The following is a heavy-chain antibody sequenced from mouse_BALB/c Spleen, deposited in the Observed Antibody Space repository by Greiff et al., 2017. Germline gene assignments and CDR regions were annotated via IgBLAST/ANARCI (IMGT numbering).Heavy chain of an antibody. D-gene: IGHD2-4*01. CDR3: ARSGDYDRFAY. V-gene: IGHV1-4*01. CDR2: INPSSGYT. Sequence: VKLMESGAELARPGASVKMSCKASGYTFTSYTMHWVKQRPGQGLEWIGYINPSSGYTNYNQKFKDKATLTADKSSSTAYMQLSSLTSEDSAVYYCARSGDYDRFAYWGQGTLVTVSA. CDR1: GYTFTSYT. J-gene: IGHJ3*01.